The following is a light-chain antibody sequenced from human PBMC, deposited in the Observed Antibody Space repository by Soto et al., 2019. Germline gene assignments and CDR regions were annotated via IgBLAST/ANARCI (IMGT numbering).Light chain of an antibody. CDR2: EGS. V-gene: IGLV2-23*01. J-gene: IGLJ1*01. CDR1: RSYDGNYNL. CDR3: CSYAGNSTYV. Sequence: QPVLTQPASVSGSPGQSITISCTGTRSYDGNYNLVSWYQQHPGKAPKLMIYEGSKRPSGVSNRFSGSKSGNTASLTISGLQAEDVADYYCCSYAGNSTYVFGTGTKVTVL.